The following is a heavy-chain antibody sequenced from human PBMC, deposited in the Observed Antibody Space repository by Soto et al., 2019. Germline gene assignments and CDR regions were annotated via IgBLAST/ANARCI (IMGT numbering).Heavy chain of an antibody. CDR3: ANSNGATWQQYFFDH. CDR1: GFIFSAYS. D-gene: IGHD2-8*01. Sequence: EVQLLESGGGLVQPGGSLRLSCTASGFIFSAYSMSWVRQAPGKGLEWVSGMSGLGGSTYYADSVKGRFTISRDNSKNALYLKMHRLRADDTAVYACANSNGATWQQYFFDHWGQGTRLTVSS. J-gene: IGHJ4*02. V-gene: IGHV3-23*01. CDR2: MSGLGGST.